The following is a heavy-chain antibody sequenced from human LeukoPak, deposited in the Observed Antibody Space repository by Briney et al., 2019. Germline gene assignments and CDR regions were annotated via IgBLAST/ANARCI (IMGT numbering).Heavy chain of an antibody. Sequence: SETLSLTCTVSRGSVSSSTYYWSWVRQPPGRGLEWIASIYYTGSTYYNPSLKSRVTISLDMSKNEFFLTMTSVTAADTAVYFCTAEKNGSPHYWGQGTQVTVSS. CDR1: RGSVSSSTYY. D-gene: IGHD2-8*01. CDR3: TAEKNGSPHY. J-gene: IGHJ4*02. V-gene: IGHV4-39*07. CDR2: IYYTGST.